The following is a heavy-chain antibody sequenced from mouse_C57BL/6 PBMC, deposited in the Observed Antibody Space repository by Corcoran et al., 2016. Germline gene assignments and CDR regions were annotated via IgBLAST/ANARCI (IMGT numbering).Heavy chain of an antibody. CDR2: INPYSGVP. J-gene: IGHJ2*01. CDR1: GYTFTTYG. V-gene: IGHV9-3*01. Sequence: QIQLVQSGPELKKPGETVKISCKASGYTFTTYGMSWVEQAPGKGLKWMGWINPYSGVPTYADDFKGRFAFSLETSASSAYLQINNLKNEDTATYFCARDGYDVRVDYWGQGTTLTVSS. CDR3: ARDGYDVRVDY. D-gene: IGHD2-2*01.